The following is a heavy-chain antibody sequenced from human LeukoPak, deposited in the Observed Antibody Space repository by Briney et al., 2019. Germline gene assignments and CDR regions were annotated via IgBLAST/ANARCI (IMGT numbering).Heavy chain of an antibody. CDR3: AKSGSVPPDY. Sequence: PGGSLRLSCTASGFTFSSYVLYWVRQAPGEGLQWVAVISYDGSNQYYADSVKGRFTISRDNSKNTLYLQVNSLRAEDTAVYYCAKSGSVPPDYWGQGTLVTVSS. D-gene: IGHD2-2*01. CDR2: ISYDGSNQ. V-gene: IGHV3-30*07. J-gene: IGHJ4*02. CDR1: GFTFSSYV.